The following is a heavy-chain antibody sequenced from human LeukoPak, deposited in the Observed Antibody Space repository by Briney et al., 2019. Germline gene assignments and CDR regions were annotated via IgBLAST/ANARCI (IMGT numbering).Heavy chain of an antibody. CDR3: ARGIADRYKWFDP. V-gene: IGHV4-59*08. CDR2: ISYSGST. D-gene: IGHD6-13*01. J-gene: IGHJ5*02. CDR1: GGSISSYY. Sequence: SETLSLTCTVSGGSISSYYWSWIRQPPGKGLEWIGYISYSGSTNYNPSVKSRVTISVDTSKNQFSLKVSSVTAADTAVYYCARGIADRYKWFDPRGQGTLVTVSS.